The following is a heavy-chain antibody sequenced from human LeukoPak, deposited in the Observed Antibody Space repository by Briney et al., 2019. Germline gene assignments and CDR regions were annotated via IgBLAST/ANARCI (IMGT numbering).Heavy chain of an antibody. V-gene: IGHV4-30-4*01. Sequence: SQTLSLTCNVSGGSISSGDKYWSWIRQPPGKGLEWIGYIYYSGSTYYNPSLKSRLTISVDTSENQFSLHLTSVTAADTAVYFCARVTRWAGLDFWGQGTLVTVST. D-gene: IGHD2-21*02. CDR3: ARVTRWAGLDF. CDR1: GGSISSGDKY. CDR2: IYYSGST. J-gene: IGHJ4*02.